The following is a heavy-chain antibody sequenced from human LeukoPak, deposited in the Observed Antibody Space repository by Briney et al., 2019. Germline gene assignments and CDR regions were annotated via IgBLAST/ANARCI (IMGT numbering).Heavy chain of an antibody. D-gene: IGHD5/OR15-5a*01. CDR2: IKQDGSEK. Sequence: PGGSLRLSCAASGFTFSSYWMSWVRQAPGKGLEWVANIKQDGSEKYYVDSVKGRFTISRDKSKNMLYLQVNSLRAEDTAVYYCLKSTVSTGSDTWGQGTLVTVSS. CDR3: LKSTVSTGSDT. J-gene: IGHJ5*02. V-gene: IGHV3-7*03. CDR1: GFTFSSYW.